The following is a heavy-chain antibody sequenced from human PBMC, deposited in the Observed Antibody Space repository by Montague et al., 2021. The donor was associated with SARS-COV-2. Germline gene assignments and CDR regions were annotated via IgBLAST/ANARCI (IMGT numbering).Heavy chain of an antibody. D-gene: IGHD5-24*01. CDR1: GGSISSNY. CDR2: IYYGGST. Sequence: SETLSLTCTVSGGSISSNYWSWIWQPPGPGLEWIGYIYYGGSTNYSPSFKGRVIMSVDTSNNQFSLRLTSVTAADTAAYYCARLRRPDGYSYWFGPWGQGTLVTVSS. J-gene: IGHJ5*02. V-gene: IGHV4-59*08. CDR3: ARLRRPDGYSYWFGP.